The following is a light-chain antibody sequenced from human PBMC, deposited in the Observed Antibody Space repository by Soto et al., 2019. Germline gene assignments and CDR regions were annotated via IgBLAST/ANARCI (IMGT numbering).Light chain of an antibody. CDR3: LQDSNYPRT. J-gene: IGKJ2*01. V-gene: IGKV1-6*01. Sequence: AIPMTQSPSSLSASVGDRVTITCRASQDIKHELGWYQQELGKAPKLLIYAASSLQSGVPSRFSGSGSGTDFTLTISSLQPEDFATYYCLQDSNYPRTFGQGTKLEIK. CDR2: AAS. CDR1: QDIKHE.